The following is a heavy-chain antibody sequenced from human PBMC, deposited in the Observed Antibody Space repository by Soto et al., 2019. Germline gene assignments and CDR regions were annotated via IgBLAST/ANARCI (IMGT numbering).Heavy chain of an antibody. Sequence: SETLSLTCTVSGGSISSGGYYWSWIRQQPGKGLEWIGYIYYSGSTYYNPSLKSRVTKSVDPSKKQLSLKLSSVTAADTAAYYCARVRGYGEYGEYFQLRGKGPLLTVSS. CDR3: ARVRGYGEYGEYFQL. CDR2: IYYSGST. J-gene: IGHJ1*01. D-gene: IGHD4-17*01. CDR1: GGSISSGGYY. V-gene: IGHV4-31*03.